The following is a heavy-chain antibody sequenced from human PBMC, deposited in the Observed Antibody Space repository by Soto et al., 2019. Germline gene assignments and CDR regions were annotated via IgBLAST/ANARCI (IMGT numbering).Heavy chain of an antibody. CDR2: IYYSGST. Sequence: PSEILSPSCTVSDGFSSSYYWSWIRPPPEKGLEWIGYIYYSGSTTYNPSLKSRVTISVDTSKNQFSLKLSSVTAADTAVYYCARDSGTPGYSSGWYGYYYYYGMDVWGQGTTVT. J-gene: IGHJ6*02. V-gene: IGHV4-59*01. CDR3: ARDSGTPGYSSGWYGYYYYYGMDV. D-gene: IGHD6-19*01. CDR1: DGFSSSYY.